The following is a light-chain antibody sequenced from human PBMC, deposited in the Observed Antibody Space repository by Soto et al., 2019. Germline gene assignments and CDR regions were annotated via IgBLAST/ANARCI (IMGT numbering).Light chain of an antibody. V-gene: IGKV3-15*01. CDR3: QQYNNLPYT. CDR1: QSVSRN. J-gene: IGKJ2*01. Sequence: EIVMTQSPATLSVSPGERATLSCRASQSVSRNLAWYQQKPGQAPRLLIYAASTRATGIPARFSGSGSGTEFTLTISSLQSEDFAVYYCQQYNNLPYTFGQGTKLEIK. CDR2: AAS.